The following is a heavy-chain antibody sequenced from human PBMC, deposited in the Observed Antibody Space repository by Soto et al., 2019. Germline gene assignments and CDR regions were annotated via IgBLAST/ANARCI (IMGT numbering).Heavy chain of an antibody. V-gene: IGHV3-30-3*01. D-gene: IGHD5-12*01. CDR3: ARPISPGGYDSRLPHYYSFRMDV. CDR2: ISYDGSNK. CDR1: GFIFSSYA. J-gene: IGHJ6*02. Sequence: QVQLVESGGGVVQPGRSLRLSCTTSGFIFSSYAMQWVRQAPGKGLDWVAVISYDGSNKYYADSVKGRFTISRDNSKNTLSLQMNSLRGEDKALYYCARPISPGGYDSRLPHYYSFRMDVWGQGTTVTISS.